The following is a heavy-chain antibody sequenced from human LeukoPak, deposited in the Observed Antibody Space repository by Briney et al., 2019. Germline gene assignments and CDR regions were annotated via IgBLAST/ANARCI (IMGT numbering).Heavy chain of an antibody. CDR1: GLTFSSHW. CDR3: TRGYDDFWSGSHDAFDI. J-gene: IGHJ3*02. V-gene: IGHV3-74*01. Sequence: GGSLRLSCAASGLTFSSHWMHWVRQAPGKGLVWVARINSDGSSTSYADSVKGRFTISRDNAKNTLYLQMNGLRAQDMAVDYCTRGYDDFWSGSHDAFDIWRQATMATVPS. D-gene: IGHD3-3*01. CDR2: INSDGSST.